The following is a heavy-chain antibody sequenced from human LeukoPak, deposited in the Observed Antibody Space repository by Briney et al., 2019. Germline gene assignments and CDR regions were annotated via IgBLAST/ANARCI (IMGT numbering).Heavy chain of an antibody. CDR2: IYHSGST. J-gene: IGHJ6*04. CDR3: ARELGMGDV. Sequence: SETLSLTCTVSGGSISSSSYYWGWIRQPPGKGLEWIGSIYHSGSTYYNPSLKSRVTISVDTSKNQFSLKLSSVTAADTAVYYCARELGMGDVWGKGTTVTVSS. CDR1: GGSISSSSYY. V-gene: IGHV4-39*07.